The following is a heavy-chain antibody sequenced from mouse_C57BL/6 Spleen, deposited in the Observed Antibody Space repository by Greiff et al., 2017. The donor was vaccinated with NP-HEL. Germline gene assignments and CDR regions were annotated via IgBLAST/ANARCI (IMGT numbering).Heavy chain of an antibody. CDR3: ARREYYFDY. J-gene: IGHJ2*01. CDR2: ISSGGSYT. Sequence: VQLKESGGDLVKPGGSLKLSCAASGFTFSSYGMSWVRQTPDKRLEWVATISSGGSYTYYPDSVKGRFTISRDNAKNTLYLQMSSLKSEDTAMYYCARREYYFDYWGQGTTLTVSS. CDR1: GFTFSSYG. V-gene: IGHV5-6*01.